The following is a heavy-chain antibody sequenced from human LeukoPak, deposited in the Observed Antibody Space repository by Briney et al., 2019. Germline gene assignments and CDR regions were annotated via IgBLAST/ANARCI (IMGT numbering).Heavy chain of an antibody. CDR2: ISENGGGT. CDR1: GFTFSSYA. Sequence: PGGSLRLSCAASGFTFSSYAMSWVRQAPGKGLEWVSSISENGGGTYYADSVKGRFTISRDNSKNTLYLQMNSLRAEDTAVYYCAKDRDSSSWGASAFDIWGQGTMVTVSS. CDR3: AKDRDSSSWGASAFDI. D-gene: IGHD6-13*01. J-gene: IGHJ3*02. V-gene: IGHV3-23*01.